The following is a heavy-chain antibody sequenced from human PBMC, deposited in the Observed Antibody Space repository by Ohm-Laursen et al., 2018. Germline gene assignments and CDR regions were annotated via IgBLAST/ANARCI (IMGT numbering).Heavy chain of an antibody. CDR3: AKHRSATWVHKRFDY. CDR1: GFTFRWYA. J-gene: IGHJ4*02. CDR2: LSGSGDTT. Sequence: SLRLSCVASGFTFRWYAMSWVRQAPGKGLEWVSALSGSGDTTDYADSVEGRFTISRDNSKNTLYLQMNSLRADDTAVYYCAKHRSATWVHKRFDYWGQGTPVTVSS. D-gene: IGHD5-12*01. V-gene: IGHV3-23*01.